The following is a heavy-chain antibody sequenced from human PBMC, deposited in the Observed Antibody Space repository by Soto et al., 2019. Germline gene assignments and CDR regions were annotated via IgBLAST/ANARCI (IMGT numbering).Heavy chain of an antibody. D-gene: IGHD2-15*01. CDR1: GFTFSSYW. CDR3: AIGDGYKVVELDY. V-gene: IGHV3-74*01. J-gene: IGHJ4*02. Sequence: EVQLVESGGGLVQPGGSLRLSCAASGFTFSSYWMHWVRQAPGKGLVWVSRINSDGSSTSYADSVKGRFTISRDNAKNTLYLQMNWLRAEDTAVYYCAIGDGYKVVELDYWGQGTLVTVSS. CDR2: INSDGSST.